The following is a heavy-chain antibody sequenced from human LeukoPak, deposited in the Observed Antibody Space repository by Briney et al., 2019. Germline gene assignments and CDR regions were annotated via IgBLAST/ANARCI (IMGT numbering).Heavy chain of an antibody. CDR2: IRSKAFGGTT. CDR3: TRDSYDYVWGSFRQEAFDV. CDR1: GFQFDAFA. D-gene: IGHD3-16*02. J-gene: IGHJ3*01. V-gene: IGHV3-49*03. Sequence: GGPPRLSCSTSGFQFDAFAMNWFRQAPGQGLEWVGFIRSKAFGGTTEYAASVKGRFTISRDDSKSIAYLQMSTLSTEDTGVYYCTRDSYDYVWGSFRQEAFDVWGRGTRVIVSS.